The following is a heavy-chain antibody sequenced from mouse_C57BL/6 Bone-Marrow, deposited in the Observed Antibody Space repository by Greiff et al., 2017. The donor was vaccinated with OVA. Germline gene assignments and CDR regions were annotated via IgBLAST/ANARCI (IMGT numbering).Heavy chain of an antibody. D-gene: IGHD1-1*01. CDR2: LYPGNSDT. Sequence: VQLQQSGPVLARPGASVQMSCTTSGYTFTRYWMHWVKQRPGQGLEWLGALYPGNSDTSYNQKFKGKAKLTAVTPASTAYMKLSSLTNEDSAGYYCTRRKIYYYVSSYRDAMDYWGQGTSVTVSS. CDR1: GYTFTRYW. J-gene: IGHJ4*01. V-gene: IGHV1-5*01. CDR3: TRRKIYYYVSSYRDAMDY.